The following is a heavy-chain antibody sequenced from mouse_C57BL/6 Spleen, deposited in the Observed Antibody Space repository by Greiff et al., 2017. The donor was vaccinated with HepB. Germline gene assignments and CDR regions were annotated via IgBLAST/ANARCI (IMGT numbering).Heavy chain of an antibody. V-gene: IGHV1-9*01. D-gene: IGHD1-1*01. J-gene: IGHJ2*01. CDR2: ILPGSGST. CDR3: ARRIYYYGSSFPYFDY. CDR1: GYTFTGYW. Sequence: VKLVESGAELMKPGASVKLSCKATGYTFTGYWIEWVKQRPGHGLEWIGEILPGSGSTNYNEKFKGKATFTADTSSNTAYMQLSSLTTEDSAIYYCARRIYYYGSSFPYFDYWGQGTTLTVSS.